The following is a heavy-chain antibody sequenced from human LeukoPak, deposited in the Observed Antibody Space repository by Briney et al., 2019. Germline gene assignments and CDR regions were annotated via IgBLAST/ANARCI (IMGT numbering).Heavy chain of an antibody. V-gene: IGHV4-39*07. D-gene: IGHD3-3*01. CDR3: ARDPTIFGVAAFDH. CDR1: GGSISSSSYY. CDR2: IYYSGST. Sequence: PSETLSLTCTVSGGSISSSSYYWGWVRQPPGKGLEWIGSIYYSGSTYYNPSLKSRVTISVDTSKNQFSLKLSSVTAADTAVYYCARDPTIFGVAAFDHWGQGTLVTVSS. J-gene: IGHJ4*02.